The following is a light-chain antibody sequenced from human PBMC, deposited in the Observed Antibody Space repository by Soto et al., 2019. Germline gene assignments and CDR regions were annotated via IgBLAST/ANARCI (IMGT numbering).Light chain of an antibody. CDR3: PQYGSSPPYT. CDR2: GAS. Sequence: EIVLTQSPGTLSLSPGERATLSCRASQSISSSYVAWYQQKPGQAPRLLIYGASSRATGIPDRFSGSGSGTDFTLTISRLEPEDFAVYYCPQYGSSPPYTFGPGTKVDIK. J-gene: IGKJ3*01. V-gene: IGKV3-20*01. CDR1: QSISSSY.